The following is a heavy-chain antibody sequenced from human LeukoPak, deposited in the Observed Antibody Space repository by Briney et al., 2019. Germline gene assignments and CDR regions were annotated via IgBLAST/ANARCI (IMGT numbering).Heavy chain of an antibody. CDR2: INPKSGDT. J-gene: IGHJ4*02. V-gene: IGHV1-2*02. D-gene: IGHD6-19*01. CDR3: VRDLTGGSGD. Sequence: ASVMVSCKASGYTFTDYYMHWVRQAPGQTFEWLAWINPKSGDTHYTQKFQGRVTVTTDTSITSVYMELSGLQSDDTAVYYCVRDLTGGSGDWGQGTLVTVSS. CDR1: GYTFTDYY.